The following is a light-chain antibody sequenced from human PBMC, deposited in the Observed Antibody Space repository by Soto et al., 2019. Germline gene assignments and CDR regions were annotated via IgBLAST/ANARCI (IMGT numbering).Light chain of an antibody. Sequence: EIVMTQSPATLSVSPGERATLSCRASQSVGSNLAWYQQKPGQAPRLLISGASTRATGIPARFSGSGSGAEFTLTISSLQSEDFAVYYCQQCNSWPLTFGGGTKVEIK. CDR1: QSVGSN. V-gene: IGKV3-15*01. J-gene: IGKJ4*01. CDR3: QQCNSWPLT. CDR2: GAS.